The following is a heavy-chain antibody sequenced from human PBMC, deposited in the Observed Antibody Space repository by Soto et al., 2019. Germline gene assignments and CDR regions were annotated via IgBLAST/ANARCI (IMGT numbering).Heavy chain of an antibody. J-gene: IGHJ3*02. V-gene: IGHV5-51*01. CDR1: VYSFTSYW. D-gene: IGHD2-15*01. Sequence: GWCLKISCTVSVYSFTSYWIVCVLQMPGKVLEWMGIIYPGDSDTRYSPSFQGQVTISADKSISTAYLQWSSLKASDTAMYYCARSLVVSDAFDIWGQGTMVTVSS. CDR2: IYPGDSDT. CDR3: ARSLVVSDAFDI.